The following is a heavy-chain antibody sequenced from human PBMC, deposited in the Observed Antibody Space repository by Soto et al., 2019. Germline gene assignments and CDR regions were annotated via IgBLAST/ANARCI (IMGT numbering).Heavy chain of an antibody. CDR2: IYSGGGT. V-gene: IGHV3-53*01. J-gene: IGHJ3*02. D-gene: IGHD5-12*01. CDR3: AKEDEDGYNLAAFDI. Sequence: GGSLRLSCAVSGFTVSTNYMTWVRQAPGKGLEWASVIYSGGGTFYADSVKGRFTISRDNSKNTLYLQMNSLRAEDTAVYYCAKEDEDGYNLAAFDIWGQGTMVTVS. CDR1: GFTVSTNY.